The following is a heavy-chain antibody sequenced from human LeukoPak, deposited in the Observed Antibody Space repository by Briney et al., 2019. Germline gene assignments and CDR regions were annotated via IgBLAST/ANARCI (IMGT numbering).Heavy chain of an antibody. V-gene: IGHV3-23*01. D-gene: IGHD6-6*01. Sequence: GGSLRLSCAASGFTFSSYAMSWVRQAPGKGLEWVSAISGSGGSTYYADSVKGRFTISRDNSKNTLYLQMNSLRAEDTAVYYCRFGITSSTQLVQDYWGQGTLVTVSS. CDR1: GFTFSSYA. CDR2: ISGSGGST. J-gene: IGHJ4*02. CDR3: RFGITSSTQLVQDY.